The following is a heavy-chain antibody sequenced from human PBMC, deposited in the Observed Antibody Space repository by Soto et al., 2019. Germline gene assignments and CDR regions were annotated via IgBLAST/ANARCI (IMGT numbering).Heavy chain of an antibody. CDR2: IFYFGST. CDR3: ARHSPDFDWLSQFDY. J-gene: IGHJ4*02. CDR1: GGSISSYY. D-gene: IGHD3-9*01. Sequence: PSETLSLTCTVSGGSISSYYWSWIRQTPGKGLEWIGYIFYFGSTNYNPSLKSRVTLSIDTSKNQLSLKLSSVTAADAAVYYCARHSPDFDWLSQFDYWGQGTLVTVSS. V-gene: IGHV4-59*08.